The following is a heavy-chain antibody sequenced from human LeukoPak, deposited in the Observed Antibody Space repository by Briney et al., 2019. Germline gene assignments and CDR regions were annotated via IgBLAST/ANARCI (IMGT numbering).Heavy chain of an antibody. D-gene: IGHD5-18*01. V-gene: IGHV3-23*01. J-gene: IGHJ4*02. CDR3: AKGNTANRNPNFDY. Sequence: GGSLRLSCAAAGFTFSNYGMSWVRQVPGKGLEWVSTVSGSGDSTYYADSVKGRFTISRDNSKNTLYLQMNSLRAGGTAGYYCAKGNTANRNPNFDYWGQGTLVTVSS. CDR1: GFTFSNYG. CDR2: VSGSGDST.